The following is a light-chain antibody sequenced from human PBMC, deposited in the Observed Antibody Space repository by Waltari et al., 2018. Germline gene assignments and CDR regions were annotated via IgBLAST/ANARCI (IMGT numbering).Light chain of an antibody. CDR2: DVS. V-gene: IGLV2-14*03. CDR1: NSDVGAFAF. Sequence: QSALTQPASVSGSPGQSITLPCTGTNSDVGAFAFVSWYQPHPGEAPKLLIYDVSNRPSGVSHRFSGSKSGNTASLTISGLQAEDEADYYCSSYTASRALEVLFGGGTKLTVL. CDR3: SSYTASRALEVL. J-gene: IGLJ2*01.